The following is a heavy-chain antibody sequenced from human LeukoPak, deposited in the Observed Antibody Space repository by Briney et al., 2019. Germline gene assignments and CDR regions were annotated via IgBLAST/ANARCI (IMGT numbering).Heavy chain of an antibody. CDR1: GFTFSSHD. D-gene: IGHD3-22*01. CDR3: VRDHDSSSYPGNYYFDY. CDR2: ISYVGDNQ. V-gene: IGHV3-30*04. Sequence: PGGSLRLSCEVSGFTFSSHDVHWVRQAPGKGVEWVAVISYVGDNQYYADSVKGRFTISRDNSKNTLYLQMNSLRPEDTAIYYCVRDHDSSSYPGNYYFDYWSQGTLVTVSS. J-gene: IGHJ4*02.